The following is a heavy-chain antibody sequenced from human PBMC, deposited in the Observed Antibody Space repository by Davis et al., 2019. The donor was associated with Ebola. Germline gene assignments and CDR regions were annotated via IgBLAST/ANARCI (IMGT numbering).Heavy chain of an antibody. CDR2: VNPYSGGT. V-gene: IGHV1-2*06. CDR1: GYTFTGYY. CDR3: AKEGQQLLRRAYSHYYGMDV. Sequence: AASVKVSCKASGYTFTGYYMHWVRQAPGQGLEWMGRVNPYSGGTNYAQKFQARVTMTRDTSISTAYMELSRLRSDDTAVYYCAKEGQQLLRRAYSHYYGMDVWGKGTTVTVSS. D-gene: IGHD6-13*01. J-gene: IGHJ6*04.